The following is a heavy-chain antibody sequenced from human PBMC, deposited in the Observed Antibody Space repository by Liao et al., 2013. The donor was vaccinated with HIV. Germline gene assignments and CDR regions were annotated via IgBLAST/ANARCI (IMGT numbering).Heavy chain of an antibody. CDR2: IYYSGST. D-gene: IGHD3-22*01. J-gene: IGHJ5*02. CDR1: GGSISSSSYY. CDR3: ARACNYYDSSGYYYAWFDP. Sequence: QLQLQESGPGLVKPSETLSLTCTVSGGSISSSSYYWGWIRQPPGKGLEWIGSIYYSGSTYYNPSLKSRVTISVDTSKNQFSLKLSSVTAADTAVYYCARACNYYDSSGYYYAWFDPWGQGTLVTVSS. V-gene: IGHV4-39*07.